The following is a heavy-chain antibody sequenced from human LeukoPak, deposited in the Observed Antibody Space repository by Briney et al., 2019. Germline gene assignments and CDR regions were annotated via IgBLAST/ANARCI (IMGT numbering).Heavy chain of an antibody. J-gene: IGHJ4*02. CDR3: ARQLWFGELLHTNYFDY. V-gene: IGHV4-4*07. Sequence: PSETLSLTCSVSDGSITSFYWSWIRQPAGKGLEWIGRLYNTGETNYNPSLRSRLTMSLDTSKNQLSLKLSSVTAADTAVYYCARQLWFGELLHTNYFDYWGQGTLVTVSS. CDR2: LYNTGET. D-gene: IGHD3-10*01. CDR1: DGSITSFY.